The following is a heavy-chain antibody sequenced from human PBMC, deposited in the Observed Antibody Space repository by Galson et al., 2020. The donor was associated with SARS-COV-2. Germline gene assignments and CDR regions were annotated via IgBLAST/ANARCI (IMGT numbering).Heavy chain of an antibody. J-gene: IGHJ6*02. Sequence: SLKISCAASGFTFDDYAMHWVRQAPGKGLEWVSGISWNSGSIGYADSVKGRFTISRDNAKNSLYLQMNSLRAEDTALYYCAKDAGDGYGSGYGMDVWGQGTTVTVSS. CDR1: GFTFDDYA. V-gene: IGHV3-9*01. D-gene: IGHD5-12*01. CDR3: AKDAGDGYGSGYGMDV. CDR2: ISWNSGSI.